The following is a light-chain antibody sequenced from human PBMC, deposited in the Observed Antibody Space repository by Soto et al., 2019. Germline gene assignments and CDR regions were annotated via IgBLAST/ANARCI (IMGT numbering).Light chain of an antibody. CDR2: GAS. CDR1: QSVSSSY. Sequence: DIVVTQSPATLSVSPGERATLSCRASQSVSSSYLAWYQQKPGQAPRLLIYGASSRATGIPDRFSGSGSGTDFTLTISRLEPEDFAVYYCQQYDSSPKTFGQGTKVDIK. V-gene: IGKV3-20*01. CDR3: QQYDSSPKT. J-gene: IGKJ1*01.